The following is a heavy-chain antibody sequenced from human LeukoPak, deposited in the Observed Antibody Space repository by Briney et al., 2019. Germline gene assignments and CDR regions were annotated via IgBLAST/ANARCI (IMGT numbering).Heavy chain of an antibody. V-gene: IGHV4-31*03. CDR1: GGSISSGGYY. CDR3: ASNRGYSYGPFYFDY. Sequence: SETLSLTCTVSGGSISSGGYYWSWIRQHPGKGLEWIGYIYYSGSTYYNPSLKSRVTISVDTSKNQFSLKLSSVTAADTAVFYCASNRGYSYGPFYFDYWGRGTLVTVSS. D-gene: IGHD5-18*01. CDR2: IYYSGST. J-gene: IGHJ4*02.